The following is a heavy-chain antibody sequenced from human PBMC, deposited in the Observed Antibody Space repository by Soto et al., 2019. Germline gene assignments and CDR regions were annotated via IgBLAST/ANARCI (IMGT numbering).Heavy chain of an antibody. CDR2: LYTGGTI. V-gene: IGHV3-53*01. CDR3: ATSVIPAGDTGVHALDI. D-gene: IGHD6-13*01. J-gene: IGHJ3*02. Sequence: PGGSLRLSCAASAFTVSSKHMSWVRQAPGKGLEWVSTLYTGGTIYYADSVEGRFTISRDNSRNTLHLQMDSLRAEDTAVYFCATSVIPAGDTGVHALDIWGQGTMVTVSS. CDR1: AFTVSSKH.